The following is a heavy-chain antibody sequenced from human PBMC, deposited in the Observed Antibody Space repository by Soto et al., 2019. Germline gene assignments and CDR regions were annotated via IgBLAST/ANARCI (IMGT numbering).Heavy chain of an antibody. V-gene: IGHV1-18*01. D-gene: IGHD2-2*01. CDR3: ARKGVSTSSIPFDY. Sequence: ASVKVSCKASGYTFTSYGISWVRQAPGQGLEWMGWINPYNGNTNYAQKLQGRVTMTTGTSTSTAYMELRSLRSDDTAVYYCARKGVSTSSIPFDYWGQGTLVTVSS. CDR2: INPYNGNT. CDR1: GYTFTSYG. J-gene: IGHJ4*02.